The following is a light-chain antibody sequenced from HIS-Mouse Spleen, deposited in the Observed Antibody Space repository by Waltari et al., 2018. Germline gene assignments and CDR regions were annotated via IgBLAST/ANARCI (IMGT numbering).Light chain of an antibody. CDR3: QAWDSSTDVV. Sequence: SYELTQPPSVSVSPGQTASITCSGDKLGDNYACWYQQKPGQSPVLVIYQDSKRPSGITERFSGSNSGNTATLTISGTQAMDEADYYCQAWDSSTDVVFGGGTKLTVL. CDR2: QDS. CDR1: KLGDNY. J-gene: IGLJ2*01. V-gene: IGLV3-1*01.